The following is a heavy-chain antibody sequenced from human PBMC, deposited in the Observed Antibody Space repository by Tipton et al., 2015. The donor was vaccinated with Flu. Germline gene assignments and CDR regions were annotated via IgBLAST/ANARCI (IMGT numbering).Heavy chain of an antibody. CDR1: GFTFSSYA. Sequence: SLRLSCAASGFTFSSYAMGWVRQAPGKGLEWVSAISGSGGSTYYADSVKGRFTISRDNSKNTLYLQMNSLRAGDTAVYYCAKERIQLWGGAGDAFDIWGQGTMVTVSS. CDR3: AKERIQLWGGAGDAFDI. J-gene: IGHJ3*02. D-gene: IGHD5-18*01. CDR2: ISGSGGST. V-gene: IGHV3-23*01.